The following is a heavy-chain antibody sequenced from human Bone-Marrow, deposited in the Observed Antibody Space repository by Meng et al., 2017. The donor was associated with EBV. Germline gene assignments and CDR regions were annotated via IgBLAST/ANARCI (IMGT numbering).Heavy chain of an antibody. CDR2: IYYSGST. Sequence: PLQEPGPGLGTPSDTLSLTCPVSGGSISSSSDYWGWIRQPPGKGLEWIESIYYSGSTYYNPSLKSRVTISVDTSKNQFSLKLNSVTAADTAVYFCARHDRLGDYGVSWGQGTLVTVSS. CDR3: ARHDRLGDYGVS. J-gene: IGHJ5*02. V-gene: IGHV4-39*01. D-gene: IGHD4-17*01. CDR1: GGSISSSSDY.